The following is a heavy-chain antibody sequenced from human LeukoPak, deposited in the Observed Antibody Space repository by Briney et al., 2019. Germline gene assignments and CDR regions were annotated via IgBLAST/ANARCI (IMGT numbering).Heavy chain of an antibody. Sequence: SETLSLTCTVSGGSVSSGSYYWSWIRQPPGKGLEWIGYIYYSGSTNYNPSLKGRVTISVDTSKNQFSLKLSSVTAADTAVYYCARPGYYGMDVWGQGTTVTVSS. CDR3: ARPGYYGMDV. J-gene: IGHJ6*02. D-gene: IGHD3-10*01. V-gene: IGHV4-61*01. CDR2: IYYSGST. CDR1: GGSVSSGSYY.